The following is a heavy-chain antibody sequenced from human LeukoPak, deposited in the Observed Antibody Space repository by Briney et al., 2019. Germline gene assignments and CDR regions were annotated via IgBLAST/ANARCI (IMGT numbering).Heavy chain of an antibody. V-gene: IGHV3-21*01. Sequence: GGSLRLSCAASGFTFSSYSMNWVRQAPGKGLEWVSSISSSSSYIYYADSVKGRFTISRDNAKNSLYLQMNSLRAEDTAMYYCARESRLRFLEWLPSANFYMDVWGKGTTVTVSS. CDR3: ARESRLRFLEWLPSANFYMDV. J-gene: IGHJ6*03. CDR1: GFTFSSYS. D-gene: IGHD3-3*01. CDR2: ISSSSSYI.